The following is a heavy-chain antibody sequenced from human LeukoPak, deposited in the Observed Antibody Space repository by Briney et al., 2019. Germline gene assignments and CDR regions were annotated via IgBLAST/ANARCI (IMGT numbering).Heavy chain of an antibody. J-gene: IGHJ3*02. CDR1: GFTFSSYW. CDR3: ARVTAMGRYAFDI. Sequence: GGSLRLSCAASGFTFSSYWMSWVRQAPGKGLEWVANIKQDGREKYYVDSVKGRFTISRDNAKNSLYLQMNSLKAEDTAVYYCARVTAMGRYAFDIWGQGTMVTVSS. D-gene: IGHD2-21*02. V-gene: IGHV3-7*03. CDR2: IKQDGREK.